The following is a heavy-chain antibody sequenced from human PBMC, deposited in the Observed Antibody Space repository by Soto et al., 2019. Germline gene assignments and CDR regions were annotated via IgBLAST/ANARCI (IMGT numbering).Heavy chain of an antibody. Sequence: SETLSLTCTVSGGSISSYYWSWIRQPPGKGLEWIGYIYYSGSTNYNPSLKSRVTISVDTSKNQFSLKLSSVTAADTAVYYCARVYRYYDILTGPFDYWGQGTLVTVSS. V-gene: IGHV4-59*01. D-gene: IGHD3-9*01. CDR3: ARVYRYYDILTGPFDY. CDR1: GGSISSYY. CDR2: IYYSGST. J-gene: IGHJ4*02.